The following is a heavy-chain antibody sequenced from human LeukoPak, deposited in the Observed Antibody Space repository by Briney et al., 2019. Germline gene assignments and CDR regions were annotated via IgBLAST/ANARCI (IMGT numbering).Heavy chain of an antibody. Sequence: GGSLRLSCAASGFSFSSYAMNWVRQAPGKGLEWISAISGSGTGTYYADSVKGRFTISRDNSKNTLYLQLNSLRAEDTAVYYCARDLSPYFAPFDYWGQGTLVTFSS. CDR2: ISGSGTGT. V-gene: IGHV3-23*01. J-gene: IGHJ4*02. D-gene: IGHD3-9*01. CDR3: ARDLSPYFAPFDY. CDR1: GFSFSSYA.